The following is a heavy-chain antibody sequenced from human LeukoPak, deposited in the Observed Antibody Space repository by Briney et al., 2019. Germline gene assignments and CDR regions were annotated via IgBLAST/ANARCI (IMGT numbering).Heavy chain of an antibody. CDR3: ARGGRYYDFWSGDYYMDV. CDR2: ISHSGNT. J-gene: IGHJ6*03. D-gene: IGHD3-3*01. CDR1: GGSFSGYY. V-gene: IGHV4-34*01. Sequence: SETLSLTCAVYGGSFSGYYWSWICQPPGKGLEWIGGISHSGNTNHNPSLKSRVTISVDTSKNQFSLKLSPVTAADTAVYYCARGGRYYDFWSGDYYMDVWGKGTTVTVSS.